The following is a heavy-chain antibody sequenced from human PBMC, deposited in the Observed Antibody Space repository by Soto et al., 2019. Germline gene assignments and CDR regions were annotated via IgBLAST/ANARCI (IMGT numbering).Heavy chain of an antibody. CDR1: GFTFSSHG. CDR3: ARDRENWNALGY. Sequence: QVQLVESGGGVVQPGRSLRLSCAASGFTFSSHGMHWVRQAPGKGLEWVAVIWYDGSYKYYADSVKGRFTISRDNSKKTLYVQMNSLRAEDTAVYYCARDRENWNALGYWGQGTPVIVSS. V-gene: IGHV3-33*01. CDR2: IWYDGSYK. J-gene: IGHJ4*02. D-gene: IGHD1-1*01.